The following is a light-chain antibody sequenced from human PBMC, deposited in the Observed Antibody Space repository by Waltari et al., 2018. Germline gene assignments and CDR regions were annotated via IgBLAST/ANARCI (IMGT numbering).Light chain of an antibody. Sequence: QSALTQPASVSGSPGQSITISCTGTTSDVDAYNYVPWYQQFPGKAPKLIIYDVYNRPSGVSTRFSGSKSGATASLTISGLQADDEAEYWCSSYTSTSTLWVFGGGTKLTV. CDR2: DVY. V-gene: IGLV2-14*03. CDR3: SSYTSTSTLWV. CDR1: TSDVDAYNY. J-gene: IGLJ3*02.